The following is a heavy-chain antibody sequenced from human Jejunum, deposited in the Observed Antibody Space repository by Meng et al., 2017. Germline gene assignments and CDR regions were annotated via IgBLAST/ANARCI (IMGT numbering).Heavy chain of an antibody. J-gene: IGHJ5*02. CDR2: MYHGGST. CDR1: GVSIMSNHW. D-gene: IGHD3-16*01. V-gene: IGHV4-4*02. CDR3: SNYVWGSTPTGVLS. Sequence: VTVKESGPGLGKPSGTLSLTWAVSGVSIMSNHWWSWVRQPPGKGLEWIGEMYHGGSTNYNPSLKSRVNISVDKSKNQFSLKLTSVTAADTGVYYCSNYVWGSTPTGVLSWGQGTLVTVSS.